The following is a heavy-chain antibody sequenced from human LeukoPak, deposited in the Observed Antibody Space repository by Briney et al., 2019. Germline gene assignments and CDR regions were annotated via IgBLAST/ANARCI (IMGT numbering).Heavy chain of an antibody. CDR2: ISGSGGST. J-gene: IGHJ6*03. Sequence: SGGSLRLSCAASGFTFSSYAMSWVRQAPGKGLEWVSAISGSGGSTYYADSVKGRFTISRDNSKNTLYLQMNSLRAEDTAVYYCAKDRHEGFGEATYYYYYMDVWGKGTTVTVSS. CDR1: GFTFSSYA. V-gene: IGHV3-23*01. D-gene: IGHD3-10*01. CDR3: AKDRHEGFGEATYYYYYMDV.